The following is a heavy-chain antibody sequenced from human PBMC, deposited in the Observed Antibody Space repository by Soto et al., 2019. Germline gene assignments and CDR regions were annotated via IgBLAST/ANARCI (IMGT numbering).Heavy chain of an antibody. CDR1: GFTFSSYA. Sequence: GGSLRLSCAASGFTFSSYAMHWVRQAPGKGLEWVAVISYDGSNEYYADSVRGRFTISRDNSKNTLYLQMNSLRAEDTAVYYCARDSNSGNYYFDSWGQGTLVTVSS. D-gene: IGHD1-26*01. CDR3: ARDSNSGNYYFDS. J-gene: IGHJ4*02. V-gene: IGHV3-30-3*01. CDR2: ISYDGSNE.